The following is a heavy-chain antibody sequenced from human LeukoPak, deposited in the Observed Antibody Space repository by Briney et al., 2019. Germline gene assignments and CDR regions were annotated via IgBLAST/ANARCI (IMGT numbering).Heavy chain of an antibody. Sequence: SGGSLRLSCAASGFTVSSSYAMSWVRQAPGKGLEWVSAISGSGGSTYYADSVKGRFTISRDNSKNTLYLQMNSLRAEDTAVYYCAKDESPQYYDILTGYPHYGMDVWGQGTTVTVSS. CDR2: ISGSGGST. CDR3: AKDESPQYYDILTGYPHYGMDV. D-gene: IGHD3-9*01. CDR1: GFTVSSSYA. J-gene: IGHJ6*02. V-gene: IGHV3-23*01.